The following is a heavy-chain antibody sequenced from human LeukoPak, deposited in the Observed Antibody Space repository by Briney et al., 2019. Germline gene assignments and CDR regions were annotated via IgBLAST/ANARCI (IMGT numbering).Heavy chain of an antibody. CDR2: IYYSGST. J-gene: IGHJ4*02. CDR1: GGSISSYY. V-gene: IGHV4-59*01. CDR3: ARALSGTTYYYDSSGYYGYYFDY. Sequence: PSETLSLTCTVSGGSISSYYRSWIRQPPGKGLEWIGYIYYSGSTNYNPSLKSRVTISVDTSKNQFSLKLSSVTAADTAVYYCARALSGTTYYYDSSGYYGYYFDYWGQGTLVTVSS. D-gene: IGHD3-22*01.